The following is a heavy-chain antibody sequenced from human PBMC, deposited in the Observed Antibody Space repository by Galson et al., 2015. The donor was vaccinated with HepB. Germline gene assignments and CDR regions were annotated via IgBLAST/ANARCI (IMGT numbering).Heavy chain of an antibody. Sequence: SLRLYGAAQGVIFSRHGMHGGRQAQGKGLEWVPVLWSDGTKQSHGDSVKVRFTISRDISKTILYLQMNNLRTDDTAVYYCAREAAIAAPAAFDNWGQGALVTVSS. CDR2: LWSDGTKQ. D-gene: IGHD6-13*01. V-gene: IGHV3-33*08. J-gene: IGHJ4*02. CDR1: GVIFSRHG. CDR3: AREAAIAAPAAFDN.